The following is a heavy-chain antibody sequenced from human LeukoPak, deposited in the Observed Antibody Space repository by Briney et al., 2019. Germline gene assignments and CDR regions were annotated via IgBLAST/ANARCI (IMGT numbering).Heavy chain of an antibody. J-gene: IGHJ6*03. V-gene: IGHV3-48*03. CDR3: ARAEANYYYYYMDV. CDR2: ISSSGSTI. CDR1: GFTFSSYE. Sequence: PGGSLRLSCAASGFTFSSYEMNWVRQALGKGLEWVSYISSSGSTIYYADSVKGRFTISRDNAKNSLYLQMNSLRAEDTAVYYCARAEANYYYYYMDVWGKGTTVTISS.